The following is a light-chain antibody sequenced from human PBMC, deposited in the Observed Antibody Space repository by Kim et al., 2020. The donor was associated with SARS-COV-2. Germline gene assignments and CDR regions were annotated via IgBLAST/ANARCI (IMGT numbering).Light chain of an antibody. CDR1: QSVSRY. Sequence: DIQMTQSPSTLSASVGDRVTITCRANQSVSRYLAWYQQKPGKAPKLLIYKTSTLETGVPSRFSGSGSGTEFTLTISSLQPDDFATYYCQQYFTFGTFSQGTKVDIK. CDR3: QQYFTFGT. J-gene: IGKJ1*01. V-gene: IGKV1-5*03. CDR2: KTS.